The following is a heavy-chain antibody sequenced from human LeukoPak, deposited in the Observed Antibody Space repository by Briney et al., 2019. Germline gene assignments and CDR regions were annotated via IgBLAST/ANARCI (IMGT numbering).Heavy chain of an antibody. D-gene: IGHD4-23*01. J-gene: IGHJ4*02. V-gene: IGHV4-59*12. CDR1: GGSISSYY. CDR2: IYYSGST. Sequence: SETVSLTCTVSGGSISSYYWSWIRQPPGKGLEWIGYIYYSGSTNYNPSLKSRVTISVDTSKNQFSLKLSSVTAADTAVYYCAREGASPNYGGNALDYWGQGTLVTVSS. CDR3: AREGASPNYGGNALDY.